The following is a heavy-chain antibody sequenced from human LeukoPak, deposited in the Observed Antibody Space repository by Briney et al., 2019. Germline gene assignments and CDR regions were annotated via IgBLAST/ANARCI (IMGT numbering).Heavy chain of an antibody. D-gene: IGHD1-26*01. J-gene: IGHJ5*02. V-gene: IGHV3-74*01. CDR1: GFPFSSYA. Sequence: PGGSLRLSCAASGFPFSSYAMYWVRQAPGKGLVWVARIHGDGDNKSYADSVRGRFTISRDNAKDTLYLRMNSLRPEDTAVYYCARAQVGAPTDLWGQGTLVTVSS. CDR3: ARAQVGAPTDL. CDR2: IHGDGDNK.